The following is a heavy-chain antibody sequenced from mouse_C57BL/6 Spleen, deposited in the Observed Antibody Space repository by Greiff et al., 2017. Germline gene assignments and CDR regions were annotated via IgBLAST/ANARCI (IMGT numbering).Heavy chain of an antibody. V-gene: IGHV1-61*01. J-gene: IGHJ4*01. CDR2: IYPSDSET. Sequence: QVQLKQPGAELVRPGSSVKLSCKASGYTFTSYWMDWVKQRPGQGLEWIGNIYPSDSETHYNQKFKDKATLTVDKSSSTAYMQLSSLTSEDSAVYYCARWDYSKPDYYAMDYWGQGTSVTVSS. CDR3: ARWDYSKPDYYAMDY. CDR1: GYTFTSYW. D-gene: IGHD2-5*01.